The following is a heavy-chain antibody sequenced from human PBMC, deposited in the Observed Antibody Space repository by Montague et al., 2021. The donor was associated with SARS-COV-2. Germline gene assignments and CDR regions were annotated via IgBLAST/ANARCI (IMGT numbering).Heavy chain of an antibody. CDR3: RRAGGRVNRPPV. J-gene: IGHJ4*02. CDR1: GGSIMAPDC. V-gene: IGHV4-4*02. CDR2: IYEWGTT. Sequence: SETLSLTCAVSGGSIMAPDCWSWVRQPPGKGLEWIGEIYEWGTTNNNPSLKSRVTMSVDKSKNQVSLELKSVTAADTALYYCRRAGGRVNRPPVWGQGVLVTVSS. D-gene: IGHD4-23*01.